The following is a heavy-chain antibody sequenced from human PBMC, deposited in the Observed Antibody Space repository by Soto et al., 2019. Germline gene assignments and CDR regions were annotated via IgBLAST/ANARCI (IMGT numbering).Heavy chain of an antibody. Sequence: PGGSLRLSCSASGFTFSSYAMHWVRQAPGKGLEYVSVISSNGGSTYHADSVKGRFTISRDNSKNTLYLQMSSLRAEDTAVYYCVKGVKGSTLITYYYDSSGYYYDAFNIWGQGTKVTVSS. V-gene: IGHV3-64D*06. D-gene: IGHD3-22*01. CDR3: VKGVKGSTLITYYYDSSGYYYDAFNI. J-gene: IGHJ3*02. CDR1: GFTFSSYA. CDR2: ISSNGGST.